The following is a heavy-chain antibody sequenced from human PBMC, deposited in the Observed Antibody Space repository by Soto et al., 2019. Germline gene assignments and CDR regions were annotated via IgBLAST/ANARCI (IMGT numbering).Heavy chain of an antibody. CDR1: GDSISGGASF. J-gene: IGHJ5*02. CDR3: AKLSCTSCTCYFPGWFDP. D-gene: IGHD2-15*01. CDR2: VYYSGSS. Sequence: SETLSLTCTVSGDSISGGASFWSWIRQPPGKGLEWIANVYYSGSSYYNPSLKSRLTISVDTTKNQFSLQLKSMTAADTAVYYCAKLSCTSCTCYFPGWFDPWGQGTLVTVSS. V-gene: IGHV4-31*03.